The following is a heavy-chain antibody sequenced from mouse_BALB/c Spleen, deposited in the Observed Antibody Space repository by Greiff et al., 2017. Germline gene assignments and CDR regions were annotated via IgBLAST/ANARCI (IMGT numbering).Heavy chain of an antibody. CDR2: IRSKSNNYAT. CDR1: GFTFNTYA. V-gene: IGHV10-1*02. J-gene: IGHJ4*01. Sequence: EVKLVESGGGLVQPKGSLKLSCAASGFTFNTYAMNWVRQAPGKGLEWVARIRSKSNNYATYYADSVKDRFTISRDDSQSMLYLQMNNLKTEDTAMYYCVRRHYGYDDAMDYWGQGTSVTVSS. D-gene: IGHD2-2*01. CDR3: VRRHYGYDDAMDY.